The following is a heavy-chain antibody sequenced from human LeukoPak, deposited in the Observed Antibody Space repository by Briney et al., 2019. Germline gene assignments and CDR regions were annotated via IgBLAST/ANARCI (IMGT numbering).Heavy chain of an antibody. J-gene: IGHJ3*02. CDR1: GDSVSSNTEA. CDR2: TYYRSKWCY. Sequence: SHTLSLTCAISGDSVSSNTEAWNWIRQSPSRGLEWLGRTYYRSKWCYNYALSVRSRVSINPDASKNQFSLQLNSVTPEDTAVYYCARGGGSYYYAFDIWGHGTLVTVSS. CDR3: ARGGGSYYYAFDI. D-gene: IGHD1-26*01. V-gene: IGHV6-1*01.